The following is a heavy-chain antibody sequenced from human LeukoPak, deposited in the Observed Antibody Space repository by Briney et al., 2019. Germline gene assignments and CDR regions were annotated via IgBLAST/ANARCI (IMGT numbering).Heavy chain of an antibody. CDR1: GFTFSSYA. J-gene: IGHJ4*02. CDR3: AKDEGYCSSTSCYSRFDY. V-gene: IGHV3-23*01. CDR2: ISGSGGST. D-gene: IGHD2-2*01. Sequence: GGSLRLSCAASGFTFSSYAMSWVRQAPGKGLEWVSAISGSGGSTYYADSVKGRFTISRDNSKNTLYLQMNSLRAEDTAVYYCAKDEGYCSSTSCYSRFDYWGQGTLVTVSS.